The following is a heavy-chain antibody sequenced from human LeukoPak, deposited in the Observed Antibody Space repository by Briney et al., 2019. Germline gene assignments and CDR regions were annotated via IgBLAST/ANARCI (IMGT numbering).Heavy chain of an antibody. CDR1: GYTSTSCD. CDR2: MNPSSGNT. Sequence: ASVKVSCKASGYTSTSCDINWVRQATGQGLEWMGWMNPSSGNTGYGQSFQGRITMTRDISIGTAYMELSNLTSEDTAIYYCTRGSSGRRDNWGQGTLVTVSA. J-gene: IGHJ4*02. CDR3: TRGSSGRRDN. V-gene: IGHV1-8*01. D-gene: IGHD6-19*01.